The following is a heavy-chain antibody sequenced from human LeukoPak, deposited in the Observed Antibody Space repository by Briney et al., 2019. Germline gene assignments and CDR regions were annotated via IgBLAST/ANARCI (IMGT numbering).Heavy chain of an antibody. J-gene: IGHJ6*03. CDR3: ARASIDYDFWSGYYYNYYYYYMDV. V-gene: IGHV4-59*11. Sequence: SETLSLTCTVSGGSISSHNWSWIRQPPGKGLEWIGYIYYSGSTNYNPSLKSRVTISVDTSKNQFSLKLSSVTAADTAVYYCARASIDYDFWSGYYYNYYYYYMDVWGKGTTVTVSS. D-gene: IGHD3-3*01. CDR2: IYYSGST. CDR1: GGSISSHN.